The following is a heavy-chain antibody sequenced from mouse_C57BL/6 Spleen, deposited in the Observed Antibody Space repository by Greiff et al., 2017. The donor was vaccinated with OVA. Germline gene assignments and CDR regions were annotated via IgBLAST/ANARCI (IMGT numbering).Heavy chain of an antibody. J-gene: IGHJ2*01. Sequence: EVQRVESGPGLVKPSQSLSLTCSVTCYSITSGYYWNWIRQFPGNKLEWMGYISYDGSNNYNPSLKNRISITRDTSKNQFFLKLNSVTTEDTATYYCAREDDWGQGTTLTVSS. CDR2: ISYDGSN. V-gene: IGHV3-6*01. CDR1: CYSITSGYY. CDR3: AREDD.